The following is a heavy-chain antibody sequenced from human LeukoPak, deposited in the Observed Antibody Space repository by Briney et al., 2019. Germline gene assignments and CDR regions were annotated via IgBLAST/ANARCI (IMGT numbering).Heavy chain of an antibody. Sequence: SETLSLTCAVYGGSFSGYYWSWIRQPPGKGLEWIGEINHSGSTNYNPSLESRVTISVDTSKNQFSLKLSSVTAADTAVYYCARGQGSSWYHYYYYYGMDVWGQGTTVTVSS. D-gene: IGHD6-13*01. J-gene: IGHJ6*02. CDR3: ARGQGSSWYHYYYYYGMDV. CDR1: GGSFSGYY. CDR2: INHSGST. V-gene: IGHV4-34*01.